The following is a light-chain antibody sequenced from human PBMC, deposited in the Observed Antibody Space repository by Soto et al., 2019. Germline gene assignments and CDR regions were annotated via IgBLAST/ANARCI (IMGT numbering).Light chain of an antibody. Sequence: NFMLTQPHSVSESPGKTVTISCTGSSGSIASNSVQWYQQRPGSAPTTVIYEDNRRPSGVPDRFSGSVDSSSNSASLTLSGLQTEDEADYYCLSVETTNLFGGGTKLTVL. CDR3: LSVETTNL. CDR2: EDN. J-gene: IGLJ2*01. CDR1: SGSIASNS. V-gene: IGLV6-57*02.